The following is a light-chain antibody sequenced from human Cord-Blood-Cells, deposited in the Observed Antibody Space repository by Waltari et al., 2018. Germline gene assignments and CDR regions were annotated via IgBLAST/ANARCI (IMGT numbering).Light chain of an antibody. CDR2: QDS. Sequence: SYELTQPPSVSVSPGQTASITCSGAKLGDKYACWYQQKPGQSPVLVIYQDSKRPSGIPARFSGSNAGNTATLTISGTQAMDEADYYCQAWDSSTAEVFGTGTKVTVL. CDR3: QAWDSSTAEV. J-gene: IGLJ1*01. V-gene: IGLV3-1*01. CDR1: KLGDKY.